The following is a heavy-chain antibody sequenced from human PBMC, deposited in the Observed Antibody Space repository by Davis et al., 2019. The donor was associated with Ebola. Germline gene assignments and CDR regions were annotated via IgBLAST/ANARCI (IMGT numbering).Heavy chain of an antibody. V-gene: IGHV4-59*08. CDR3: ARVPGHYYYMDV. CDR2: IYHSGST. CDR1: GGSISSYY. Sequence: PGGSLRLSCTVSGGSISSYYWSWIRQPPGKGLEWIGEIYHSGSTNYNPSLKSRVTISVDKSKNQFSLKLSSVTAADTAVYYCARVPGHYYYMDVWGKGTTVTVSS. J-gene: IGHJ6*03.